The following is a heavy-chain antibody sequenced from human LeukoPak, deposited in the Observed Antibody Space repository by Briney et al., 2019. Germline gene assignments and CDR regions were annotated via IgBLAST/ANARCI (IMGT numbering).Heavy chain of an antibody. D-gene: IGHD6-13*01. CDR3: ARGARIAAAYY. Sequence: ASVKVSCKASGYTFTSYAMHWVRQAPGQRLEWMGWINAGNGNTKYSQEFQGRVTITRDTSASTAYMELSSLRSEDTAVYYCARGARIAAAYYWGQGTLVTVSS. J-gene: IGHJ4*02. CDR1: GYTFTSYA. V-gene: IGHV1-3*01. CDR2: INAGNGNT.